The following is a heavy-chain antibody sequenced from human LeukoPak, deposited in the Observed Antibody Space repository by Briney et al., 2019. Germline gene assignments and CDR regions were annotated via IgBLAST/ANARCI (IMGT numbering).Heavy chain of an antibody. CDR2: ISRAGSYR. V-gene: IGHV3-21*04. Sequence: GGSLRLSCAASGFSFSSYWMNWVRQAPGKGLEWVSSISRAGSYRYYADSVKGRFTISRDNAKKSLYLQVNSLRAEDTAVYYCARCYYDSSGYPNDYYYYYGMDVWGQGTTVTVSS. CDR3: ARCYYDSSGYPNDYYYYYGMDV. D-gene: IGHD3-22*01. J-gene: IGHJ6*02. CDR1: GFSFSSYW.